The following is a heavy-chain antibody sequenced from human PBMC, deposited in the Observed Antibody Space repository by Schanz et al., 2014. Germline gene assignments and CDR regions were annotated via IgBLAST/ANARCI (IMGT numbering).Heavy chain of an antibody. CDR3: ARDPVEGAPTPYYFDS. CDR2: ISTGRYL. CDR1: GFTFSTYA. D-gene: IGHD1-26*01. Sequence: EVKLLESGGHLVQPGGSLRLSCVASGFTFSTYAMSWVRQAPGKGLEWVSFISTGRYLYYADSVKGRFTISRDNTKNSVFLQMSSLRVEDTGLYFCARDPVEGAPTPYYFDSWGPGTLVTVSS. J-gene: IGHJ4*02. V-gene: IGHV3-48*04.